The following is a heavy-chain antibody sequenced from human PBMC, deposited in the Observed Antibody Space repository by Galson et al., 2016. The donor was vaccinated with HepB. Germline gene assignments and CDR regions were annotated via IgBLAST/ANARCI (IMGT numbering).Heavy chain of an antibody. Sequence: SLRLSCAASGFTISSYYMSWVRQAPGKGLEWVANIKQDGSDRNYVDSVKGRFIISRDNAKNSLYLEMNSLRAEDTAMYYCTRDYGWASIHRYWGQGTMVTASS. CDR3: TRDYGWASIHRY. CDR2: IKQDGSDR. J-gene: IGHJ3*01. D-gene: IGHD2/OR15-2a*01. CDR1: GFTISSYY. V-gene: IGHV3-7*05.